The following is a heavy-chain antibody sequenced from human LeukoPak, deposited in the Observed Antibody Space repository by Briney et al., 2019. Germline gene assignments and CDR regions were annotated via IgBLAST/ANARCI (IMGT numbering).Heavy chain of an antibody. V-gene: IGHV3-11*01. Sequence: GGSLRLSCAASGFTFSDYHMIWIRQAPGKGLEWVSYISSSSSTIYYADSVKGRFTISRDNAKNSLYLQMSSLRAEDTAVYYCARSRTRDVFDIWGQGTMVTVSS. CDR3: ARSRTRDVFDI. J-gene: IGHJ3*02. CDR1: GFTFSDYH. CDR2: ISSSSSTI.